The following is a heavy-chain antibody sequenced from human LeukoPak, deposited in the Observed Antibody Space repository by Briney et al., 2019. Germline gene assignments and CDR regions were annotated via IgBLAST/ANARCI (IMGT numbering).Heavy chain of an antibody. J-gene: IGHJ4*02. V-gene: IGHV3-23*01. CDR2: ISGSGGST. D-gene: IGHD3-16*02. CDR3: TTGDYVWGSYRSYYFDY. Sequence: GGTLRLSCAASGFTFSSYGMSWVRQAPGKGLEWVSAISGSGGSTYYADSVKGRFTISRDNSKNTLYLQMNSLRAEDTAVYYCTTGDYVWGSYRSYYFDYWGQGTLVTVSS. CDR1: GFTFSSYG.